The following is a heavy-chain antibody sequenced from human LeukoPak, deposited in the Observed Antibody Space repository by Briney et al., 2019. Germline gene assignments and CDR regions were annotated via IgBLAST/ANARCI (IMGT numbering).Heavy chain of an antibody. D-gene: IGHD3-10*01. CDR1: GFTFSTYW. V-gene: IGHV3-74*01. CDR2: FKGGGNTA. CDR3: ARGGYYGSGSYDY. J-gene: IGHJ4*02. Sequence: GGSLRLSCAASGFTFSTYWMHWVRQAPGKGLVWVSRFKGGGNTATYADSVKGRFTISRDNAKNTLYLQMNSLRPEDTAVYYCARGGYYGSGSYDYWGQGTLVTVSS.